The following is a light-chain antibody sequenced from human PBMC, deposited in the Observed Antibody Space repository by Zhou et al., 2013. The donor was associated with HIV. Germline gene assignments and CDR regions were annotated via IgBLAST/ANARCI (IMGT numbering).Light chain of an antibody. CDR3: QQYNNWPPYT. J-gene: IGKJ2*01. CDR1: QTIIRN. CDR2: SAS. V-gene: IGKV3-15*01. Sequence: EVVMTQSPATLSVSPGERATLSCRASQTIIRNLAWCQQKPGQAPRLLIYSASVRAAGIPARFSGSGSGTDFTLTISSMQSEDFAVYYCQQYNNWPPYTFGQGTKVEIK.